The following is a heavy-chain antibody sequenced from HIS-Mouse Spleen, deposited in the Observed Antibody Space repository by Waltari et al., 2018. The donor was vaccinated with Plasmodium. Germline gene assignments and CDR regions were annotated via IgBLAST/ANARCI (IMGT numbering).Heavy chain of an antibody. V-gene: IGHV4-34*01. D-gene: IGHD3-10*01. CDR1: GGSFSGYY. J-gene: IGHJ4*02. Sequence: QVQLQQWGAGLLKPSETLSLTCAVYGGSFSGYYWSWIRQPPGKGLEWIGEINHSGSTNYNPSLKRRVTISVDTAKNQCSRKLSSVTAADTAVYYCASSGSGSYYYWGQGTLVTVSS. CDR2: INHSGST. CDR3: ASSGSGSYYY.